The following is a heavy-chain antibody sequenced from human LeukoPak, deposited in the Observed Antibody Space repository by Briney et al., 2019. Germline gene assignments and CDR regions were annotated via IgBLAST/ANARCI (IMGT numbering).Heavy chain of an antibody. CDR1: GFTFSSYA. Sequence: PGGSLRLSCAASGFTFSSYAMHWVRQAPGKGLEWVAVISYDGSNKYYADSVRGRFTISRDNSKNTLYLQMNSLRAEDTVVYYCARDMGYSSSWYLGYWGQGTLVTVSS. V-gene: IGHV3-30-3*01. CDR3: ARDMGYSSSWYLGY. CDR2: ISYDGSNK. J-gene: IGHJ4*02. D-gene: IGHD6-13*01.